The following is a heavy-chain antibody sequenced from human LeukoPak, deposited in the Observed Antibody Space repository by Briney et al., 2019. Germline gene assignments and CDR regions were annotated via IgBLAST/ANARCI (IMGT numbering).Heavy chain of an antibody. V-gene: IGHV5-51*01. Sequence: GESLKISFKASGCRFNSYWIGWVRRIPGKGLEWMGIIYPGDSDTRYSPSFQGQVTISADKSINTAYLQWSSLKASDTAMYYCARLWDIVVVPAAGIFDYWGQGTLVTVSS. J-gene: IGHJ4*02. CDR3: ARLWDIVVVPAAGIFDY. CDR1: GCRFNSYW. D-gene: IGHD2-2*01. CDR2: IYPGDSDT.